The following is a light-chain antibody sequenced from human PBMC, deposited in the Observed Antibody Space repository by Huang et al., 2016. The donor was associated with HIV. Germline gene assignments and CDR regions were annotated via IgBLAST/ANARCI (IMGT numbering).Light chain of an antibody. Sequence: EILMTQSPATLSVSPGERATLSCRASQYVSTSLAWYQQKLGQTPRLLIYGASTRASGVPARFSGSGTRTEFTLTISSLQSEDFAVYYCQQYYNWPWTFGQGTKVEIK. V-gene: IGKV3-15*01. CDR1: QYVSTS. CDR2: GAS. CDR3: QQYYNWPWT. J-gene: IGKJ1*01.